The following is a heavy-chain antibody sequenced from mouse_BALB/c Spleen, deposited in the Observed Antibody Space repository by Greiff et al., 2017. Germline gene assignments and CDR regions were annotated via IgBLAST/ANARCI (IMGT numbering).Heavy chain of an antibody. Sequence: VQLQQSGAELAKPGASVKMSCKASGYTFTSYWMHWVKQRPGQGLEWIGYINPSTGYTEYNQKFKDKATLTADKSSSTAYMQLSSLTSEDSAVYYCATGSSYWYFDVWGAGTTVTVSS. CDR2: INPSTGYT. CDR3: ATGSSYWYFDV. CDR1: GYTFTSYW. D-gene: IGHD1-3*01. J-gene: IGHJ1*01. V-gene: IGHV1-7*01.